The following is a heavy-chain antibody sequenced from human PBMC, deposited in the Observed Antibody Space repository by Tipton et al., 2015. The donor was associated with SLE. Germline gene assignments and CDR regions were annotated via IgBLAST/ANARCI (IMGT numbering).Heavy chain of an antibody. Sequence: TLSLTCALYRGSFSGYSWSWIRQSPGRGLEWIGEFNHTGSTNYNPSLKSRFTISVDTSKNQLSLKLTSVTAADAAIYYCARGVAGYYFYYYMDVWGKGTTVTISS. D-gene: IGHD2-15*01. CDR3: ARGVAGYYFYYYMDV. J-gene: IGHJ6*03. CDR1: RGSFSGYS. V-gene: IGHV4-34*01. CDR2: FNHTGST.